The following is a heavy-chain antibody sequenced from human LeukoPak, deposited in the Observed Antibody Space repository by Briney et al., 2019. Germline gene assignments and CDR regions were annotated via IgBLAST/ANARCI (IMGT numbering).Heavy chain of an antibody. V-gene: IGHV4-34*01. D-gene: IGHD6-19*01. J-gene: IGHJ6*03. Sequence: PSETLSLTCAVNGGSFGAYYWSWIRQPPGKGLEWIGEINHSGSTNYNPSLKSRVTISVDTSKNQFSLKLSSVTAADTAVYYCATCSGWNYYYYYMDVWGKGTTVTVSS. CDR3: ATCSGWNYYYYYMDV. CDR1: GGSFGAYY. CDR2: INHSGST.